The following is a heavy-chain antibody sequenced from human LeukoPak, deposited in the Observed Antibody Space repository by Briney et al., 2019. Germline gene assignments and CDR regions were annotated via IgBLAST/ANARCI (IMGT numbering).Heavy chain of an antibody. CDR3: ARGGGAAADYSYYYMDV. D-gene: IGHD6-13*01. J-gene: IGHJ6*03. V-gene: IGHV1-18*01. CDR1: GYTFTSYG. CDR2: ISAYNGKT. Sequence: ASVKVSCKASGYTFTSYGITWVGQAPGQGREGMGWISAYNGKTNYVQKLQGRVTMTTDTSTSTAYMELRSLRSDDTAVYYCARGGGAAADYSYYYMDVWGKGTTVTVSS.